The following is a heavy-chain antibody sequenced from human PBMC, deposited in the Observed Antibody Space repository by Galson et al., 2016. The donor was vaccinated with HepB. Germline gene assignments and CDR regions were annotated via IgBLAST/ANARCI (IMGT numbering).Heavy chain of an antibody. J-gene: IGHJ6*03. V-gene: IGHV4-34*01. D-gene: IGHD5-12*01. CDR3: ARGQPVVYVVATVYYYYYYIDV. CDR1: GGSFSDYY. Sequence: SETLSLTCAVYGGSFSDYYWSWIRQPPGRGLEWIGEIHQSGTTHIHPSLQSRVTMSVDTFNNQFSLKVNSVTAADTAVCYCARGQPVVYVVATVYYYYYYIDVWGRGTTVTVSS. CDR2: IHQSGTT.